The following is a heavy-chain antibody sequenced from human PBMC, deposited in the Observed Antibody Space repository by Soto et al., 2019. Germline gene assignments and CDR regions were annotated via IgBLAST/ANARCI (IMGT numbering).Heavy chain of an antibody. D-gene: IGHD3-10*01. V-gene: IGHV2-5*02. CDR2: FYWDDNR. CDR3: VSGSFPHWLDP. CDR1: GFSLSTSGAG. Sequence: GSGPTLVNPTQTLTLTCTFSGFSLSTSGAGVGWIRQPPGEALEWLSLFYWDDNRRYKPSLSSRLTITKDTSKNQVVLTMTNMGPMDTAMYYCVSGSFPHWLDPWGQGALVTVSS. J-gene: IGHJ5*02.